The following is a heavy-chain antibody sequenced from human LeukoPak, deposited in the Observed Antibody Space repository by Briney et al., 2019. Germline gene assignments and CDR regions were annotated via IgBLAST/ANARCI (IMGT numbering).Heavy chain of an antibody. CDR1: GGSISSYY. D-gene: IGHD3-10*01. Sequence: SETLSLTCTVSGGSISSYYWSWIRQPPGKGLEWIGYIYYSGSTNYNPSLKSRVTISVDTSKNQFSLKLSSVTAADTAVYYCARQLPVLLWFGELFDAFDIWGQGTMVTDSS. CDR3: ARQLPVLLWFGELFDAFDI. CDR2: IYYSGST. V-gene: IGHV4-59*08. J-gene: IGHJ3*02.